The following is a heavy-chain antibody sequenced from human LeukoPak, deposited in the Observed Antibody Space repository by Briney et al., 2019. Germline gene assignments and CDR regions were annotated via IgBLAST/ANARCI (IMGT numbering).Heavy chain of an antibody. CDR3: AKVVWFGDEIDY. CDR2: IRYDGSNK. Sequence: GGSLRLSCAASGFTFSSYSMNWVRQAPGKGLEWVAFIRYDGSNKYYADSVKGRFTISRDNSKNTLYLQMNSLRAEDTAVYYCAKVVWFGDEIDYWGQGTLVTVSS. J-gene: IGHJ4*02. D-gene: IGHD3-10*01. CDR1: GFTFSSYS. V-gene: IGHV3-30*02.